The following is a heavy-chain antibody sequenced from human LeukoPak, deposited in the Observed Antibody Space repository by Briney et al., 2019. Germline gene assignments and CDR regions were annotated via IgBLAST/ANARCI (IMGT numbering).Heavy chain of an antibody. CDR3: ASSPIYSGSYYGYFQH. Sequence: SVKVSCKASGGTFSSYAISWVRQAPGQGLEWMGRIIPIFGTANYAQKFQGRVTITADESTSTAYMELSSLRSEDTAVYYCASSPIYSGSYYGYFQHWGQGTLVTVSS. CDR1: GGTFSSYA. D-gene: IGHD1-26*01. J-gene: IGHJ1*01. CDR2: IIPIFGTA. V-gene: IGHV1-69*13.